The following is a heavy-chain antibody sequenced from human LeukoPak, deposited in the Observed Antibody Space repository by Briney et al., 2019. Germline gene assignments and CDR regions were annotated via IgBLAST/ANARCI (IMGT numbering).Heavy chain of an antibody. Sequence: GGSLRLSCAASGFIFSNYAMTWVRQAPGKGLEWVSGISVSADRTYYADSVKGRFTISRDNSKNTLYLQMNSLRVEDTAVYYCARWQGTFGGVIVDTGKWGQGTLVTVSS. V-gene: IGHV3-23*01. CDR2: ISVSADRT. CDR1: GFIFSNYA. CDR3: ARWQGTFGGVIVDTGK. J-gene: IGHJ4*02. D-gene: IGHD3-16*02.